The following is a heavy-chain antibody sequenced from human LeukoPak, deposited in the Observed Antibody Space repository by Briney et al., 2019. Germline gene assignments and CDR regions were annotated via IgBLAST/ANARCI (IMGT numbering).Heavy chain of an antibody. V-gene: IGHV3-30-3*01. CDR1: GFTFSSYA. D-gene: IGHD5-18*01. CDR3: ARDLGYSYGFDY. J-gene: IGHJ4*02. Sequence: GGSLRLSCAASGFTFSSYAMHWVRQAPGKGLEWVAVISYDGSNKCYADSVKGRFTISRDNSKNTLYLQMNSLRAEDTAVYYCARDLGYSYGFDYWGQGTLVTVSS. CDR2: ISYDGSNK.